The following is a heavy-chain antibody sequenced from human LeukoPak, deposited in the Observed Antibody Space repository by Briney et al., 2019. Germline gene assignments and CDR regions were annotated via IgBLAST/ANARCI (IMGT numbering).Heavy chain of an antibody. CDR2: IYTSGNT. CDR3: ARGRQAYCGSDCSNFDY. D-gene: IGHD2-21*02. Sequence: KSSQTLSLTCTVSGGSISSGSYYWSWIRQPAGKGLEWIGRIYTSGNTNYNPSLKSRVTMSIDTSKNQFSLKLSSVTAADTAVYYCARGRQAYCGSDCSNFDYWGQGALVTVSS. V-gene: IGHV4-61*02. J-gene: IGHJ4*02. CDR1: GGSISSGSYY.